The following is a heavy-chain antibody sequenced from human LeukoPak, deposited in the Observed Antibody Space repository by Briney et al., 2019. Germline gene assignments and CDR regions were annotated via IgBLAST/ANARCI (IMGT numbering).Heavy chain of an antibody. V-gene: IGHV4-34*01. J-gene: IGHJ4*02. CDR1: GGSFSGYY. CDR2: INHSGST. Sequence: SETLSLTCAVYGGSFSGYYWSWIRQPPGKGLEWIGEINHSGSTNYNPSLKSRVTISVDTSKNQFSLKLSSVTAADTAVYYCARAVALDCWGQGTLVTVSS. D-gene: IGHD6-19*01. CDR3: ARAVALDC.